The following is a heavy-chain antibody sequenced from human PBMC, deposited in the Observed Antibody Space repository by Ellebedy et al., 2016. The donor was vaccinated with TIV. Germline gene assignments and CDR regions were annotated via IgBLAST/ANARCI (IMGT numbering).Heavy chain of an antibody. D-gene: IGHD2/OR15-2a*01. J-gene: IGHJ6*03. CDR1: GYSFTSYW. CDR3: ARPNMGYYYMDV. Sequence: PGGSLRLSCKGSGYSFTSYWIGWARQMPGKGLEWMGRIYPSDSYTNYSPSFQGHVTISADKSISTAYLQWSSLKASDTAMYYCARPNMGYYYMDVWGEGTTVTVSS. CDR2: IYPSDSYT. V-gene: IGHV5-10-1*01.